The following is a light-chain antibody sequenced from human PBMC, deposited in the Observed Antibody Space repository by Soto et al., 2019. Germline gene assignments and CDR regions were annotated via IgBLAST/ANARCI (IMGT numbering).Light chain of an antibody. V-gene: IGLV2-14*01. Sequence: QSVLTQPASVSGSPGQSITISCTGTSSDVGSYQYVSWYQQHPGKAPKLIIYEVSNRPSGVSNRFSGSKSGNTDSLTISGLQAEDDGDYYCSSYTINSALYVFGSGTKVTVL. J-gene: IGLJ1*01. CDR1: SSDVGSYQY. CDR3: SSYTINSALYV. CDR2: EVS.